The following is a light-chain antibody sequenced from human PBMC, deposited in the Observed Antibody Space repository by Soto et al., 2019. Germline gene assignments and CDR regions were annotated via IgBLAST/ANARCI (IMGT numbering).Light chain of an antibody. J-gene: IGKJ1*01. V-gene: IGKV3-20*01. CDR2: GAS. CDR3: QQYGMPSRT. Sequence: EIVLTQSPGTLSLSPGERATLSCRASQSVSSYLAWYQQKPGQAPRLLIYGASSRATGIPDRLSGSGSGTDFTLTISRLEPEDFAVYYCQQYGMPSRTFGQGTKGEIK. CDR1: QSVSSY.